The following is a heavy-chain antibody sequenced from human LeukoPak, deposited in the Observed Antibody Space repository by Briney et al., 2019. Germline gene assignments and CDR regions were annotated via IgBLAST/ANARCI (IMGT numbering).Heavy chain of an antibody. Sequence: GASVKVSCKASGYTFTSYDINWVRQASGQGLEWMGWMNPNTGNTGYAQKFQGRVTITRNTSISTVYMELSSLRSEDTAVYYCASKYSGYDQYYYYYYMDVWGKGTTVTISS. CDR2: MNPNTGNT. CDR1: GYTFTSYD. J-gene: IGHJ6*03. CDR3: ASKYSGYDQYYYYYYMDV. V-gene: IGHV1-8*03. D-gene: IGHD5-12*01.